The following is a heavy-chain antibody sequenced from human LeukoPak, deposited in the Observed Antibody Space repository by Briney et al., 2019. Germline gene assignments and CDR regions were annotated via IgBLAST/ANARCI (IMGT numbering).Heavy chain of an antibody. CDR2: IYSGGST. CDR3: ATAGEPGLRAPSDY. CDR1: GFTVSSND. J-gene: IGHJ4*02. Sequence: GGSLRLSCAASGFTVSSNDMSWVRQAPGRGLECISVIYSGGSTDYADSVKGRLTISRDNSKNTLYLQMNSLRAEDTAVYYCATAGEPGLRAPSDYWGQGTLVTVSS. D-gene: IGHD4-17*01. V-gene: IGHV3-53*01.